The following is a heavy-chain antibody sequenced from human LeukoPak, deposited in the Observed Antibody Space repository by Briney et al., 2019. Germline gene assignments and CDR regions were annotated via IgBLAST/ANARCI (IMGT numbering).Heavy chain of an antibody. CDR2: INHSGST. Sequence: PSETLSLTCAVYGGSFSGYYWSWIRQPPGKGLEWIGEINHSGSTNYNPSLKSRVTISVDTSKNQFSLKLSSVTAADTAVYYCARRPLYCSGGSCYQYYFDYWGQGTLVTVSS. J-gene: IGHJ4*02. CDR3: ARRPLYCSGGSCYQYYFDY. CDR1: GGSFSGYY. V-gene: IGHV4-34*01. D-gene: IGHD2-15*01.